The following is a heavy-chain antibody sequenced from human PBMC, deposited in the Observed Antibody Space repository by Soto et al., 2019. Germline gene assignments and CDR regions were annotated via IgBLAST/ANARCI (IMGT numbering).Heavy chain of an antibody. J-gene: IGHJ4*02. CDR1: GDSISNLDYF. Sequence: SETLSLTCSVSGDSISNLDYFWAWIRQPPGQALEYIGYIYKSATTYYNPSFESRVAISVDTSKSQFSLNVTSVTAADTAVYYCASYDFWSGYYHDYWGQGTLVTVSS. D-gene: IGHD3-3*01. CDR3: ASYDFWSGYYHDY. CDR2: IYKSATT. V-gene: IGHV4-30-4*01.